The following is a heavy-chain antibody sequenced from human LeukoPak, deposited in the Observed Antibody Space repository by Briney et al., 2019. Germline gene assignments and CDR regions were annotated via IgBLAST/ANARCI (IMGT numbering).Heavy chain of an antibody. CDR1: GFTFSSYS. Sequence: NSGGSLRLSCAASGFTFSSYSMNWVRQAPGKGLEWVGRIKSKSDGGTTDYAAPVKGRFTISRDDSKNTPYLQMNSLKTEDTAVYYCTTELWFGELLLGYWGQGTPVTVSS. V-gene: IGHV3-15*01. D-gene: IGHD3-10*01. CDR2: IKSKSDGGTT. CDR3: TTELWFGELLLGY. J-gene: IGHJ4*02.